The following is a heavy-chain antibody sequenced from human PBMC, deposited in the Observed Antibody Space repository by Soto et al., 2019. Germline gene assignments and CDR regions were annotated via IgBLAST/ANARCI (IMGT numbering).Heavy chain of an antibody. D-gene: IGHD3-10*01. V-gene: IGHV3-21*01. CDR3: VRAGHVFDVHYYGMDL. J-gene: IGHJ6*02. CDR2: ISSSGTYI. Sequence: GGSLRLSCEAPGFTFNDYSMDWVRQAPEKGLEWVSSISSSGTYIYYADSVKGRFAISRDNANNVMYLQMDTLRAEDTAVYYCVRAGHVFDVHYYGMDLWGQGTTVTVSS. CDR1: GFTFNDYS.